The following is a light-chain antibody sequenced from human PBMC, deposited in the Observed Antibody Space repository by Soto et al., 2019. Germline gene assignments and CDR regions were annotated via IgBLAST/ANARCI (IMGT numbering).Light chain of an antibody. V-gene: IGKV1-6*01. CDR3: LQDYAFPWT. Sequence: AIRMTQSPSSLSASVGDRVTITCRASQHIRNDLGWYQQKPGRAPKLLIYSSSTLQSGVPSRFNGSGSGTXXXLXIXSXQPEDFATYYCLQDYAFPWTFGQGTNVEVK. J-gene: IGKJ1*01. CDR2: SSS. CDR1: QHIRND.